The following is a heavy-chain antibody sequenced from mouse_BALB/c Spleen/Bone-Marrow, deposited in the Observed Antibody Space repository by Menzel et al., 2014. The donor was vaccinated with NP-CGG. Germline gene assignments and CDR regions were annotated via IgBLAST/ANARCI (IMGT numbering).Heavy chain of an antibody. V-gene: IGHV5-17*02. D-gene: IGHD1-1*01. CDR2: ISSGSSTI. CDR3: ARSGSSSGYFDY. J-gene: IGHJ2*01. Sequence: VQVVESGGGLVQPGGSRKLSCAASGFTFSSFAMHWVRQAPEKGLEWVAYISSGSSTIYYADTVMGRFTISRDNPKNXLFLQMTSLRSEDTAMYYCARSGSSSGYFDYWGQGTTLTVSS. CDR1: GFTFSSFA.